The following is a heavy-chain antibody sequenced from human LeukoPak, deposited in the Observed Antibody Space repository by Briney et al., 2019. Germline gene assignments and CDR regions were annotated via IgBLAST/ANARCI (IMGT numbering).Heavy chain of an antibody. CDR2: INSDGSST. CDR1: GFTFSSYA. J-gene: IGHJ4*02. V-gene: IGHV3-74*01. CDR3: AKGVRGYDFWSGYYPFDY. D-gene: IGHD3-3*01. Sequence: GGSLRLSCAASGFTFSSYAMSWVRQAPGKGLVWVSRINSDGSSTSYADSVKGRFTISRDNAKNTLYLQMNSLRAEDTAVYYCAKGVRGYDFWSGYYPFDYWGQGTLVTVSS.